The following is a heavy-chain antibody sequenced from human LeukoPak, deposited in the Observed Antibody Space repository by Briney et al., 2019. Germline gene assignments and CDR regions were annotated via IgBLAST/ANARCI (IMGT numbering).Heavy chain of an antibody. CDR2: ISSSSSYI. Sequence: GGSLRLSCAASGFTFSSYSMNWVRQAPGKGLEWVSSISSSSSYIYYADSVKGRFTISRDNAKNSLYLQMNSLRAEDTAVYYCARGGGATTFGDYWGQGTLVTVSS. D-gene: IGHD1-26*01. V-gene: IGHV3-21*01. J-gene: IGHJ4*02. CDR1: GFTFSSYS. CDR3: ARGGGATTFGDY.